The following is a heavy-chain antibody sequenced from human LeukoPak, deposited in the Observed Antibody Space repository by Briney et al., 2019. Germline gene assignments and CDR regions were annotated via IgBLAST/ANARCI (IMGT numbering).Heavy chain of an antibody. CDR3: ARAGAAHYYYYYMDV. CDR2: IYYSGST. D-gene: IGHD1-26*01. Sequence: SETLSLTCTVPGGSISSYYWSWIRQPPGKGLEWIGYIYYSGSTNYNPSLKSRVTISVDTSKNQFSLKLSSVTAADTAVYYCARAGAAHYYYYYMDVWGKGTTVTVSS. V-gene: IGHV4-59*01. J-gene: IGHJ6*03. CDR1: GGSISSYY.